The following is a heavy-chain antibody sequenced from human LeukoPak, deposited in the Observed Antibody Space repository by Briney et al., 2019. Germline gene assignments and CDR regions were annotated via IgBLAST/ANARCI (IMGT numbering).Heavy chain of an antibody. CDR1: GGSISSYYW. CDR3: AHRRAYYFGSGSYDYFDF. Sequence: TLSLTCTVSGGSISSYYWSWIRQPPGKALEWLALIYWNDDKRYSPSLKSRLTITQDTSKNQVVLRMTNVDPVDTATYYCAHRRAYYFGSGSYDYFDFWGLGTLVTVSS. J-gene: IGHJ4*02. V-gene: IGHV2-5*01. CDR2: IYWNDDK. D-gene: IGHD3-10*01.